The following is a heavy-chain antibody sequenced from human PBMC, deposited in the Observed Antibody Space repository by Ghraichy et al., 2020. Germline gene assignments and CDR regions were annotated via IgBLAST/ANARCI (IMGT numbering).Heavy chain of an antibody. Sequence: ASVKVSCRASGYTFTSFDINWVRRAPGQGLEWMGWMNPNSGNTGYAQKFQGRVTVTRNTSISTAYMELSSLTSDDTAVYYCARCPPRHMVRGVTTRPYYFDNWGQGTLVTVSS. V-gene: IGHV1-8*01. J-gene: IGHJ4*02. CDR3: ARCPPRHMVRGVTTRPYYFDN. D-gene: IGHD3-10*01. CDR2: MNPNSGNT. CDR1: GYTFTSFD.